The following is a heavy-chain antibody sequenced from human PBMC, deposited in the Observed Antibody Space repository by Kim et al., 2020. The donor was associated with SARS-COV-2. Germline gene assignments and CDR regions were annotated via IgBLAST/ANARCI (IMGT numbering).Heavy chain of an antibody. V-gene: IGHV1-8*01. D-gene: IGHD3-10*01. CDR3: ARHMVRGVILPLGY. Sequence: ASVKVSCKASGYTFTSYDINWVRQATGQGLEWMGWMNPNSGNTGYAQKFQGRVTMTRNTSISTAYMELSSLRSEDTAVYYCARHMVRGVILPLGYWGQGTLVTVSS. CDR2: MNPNSGNT. J-gene: IGHJ4*02. CDR1: GYTFTSYD.